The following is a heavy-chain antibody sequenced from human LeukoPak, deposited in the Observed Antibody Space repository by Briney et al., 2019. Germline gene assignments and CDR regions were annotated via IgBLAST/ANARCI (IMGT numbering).Heavy chain of an antibody. V-gene: IGHV3-7*01. Sequence: PGESLRLSCTGSGFMFNAYWMSWVRKAPGMGLEWVGMIRQDGGEIFYVDSVRGRFTISRDNAKTSVYLQLNSLRAEDTAVYYCARADLEWYLDLWGRGTLVTVSS. CDR1: GFMFNAYW. CDR2: IRQDGGEI. CDR3: ARADLEWYLDL. J-gene: IGHJ2*01.